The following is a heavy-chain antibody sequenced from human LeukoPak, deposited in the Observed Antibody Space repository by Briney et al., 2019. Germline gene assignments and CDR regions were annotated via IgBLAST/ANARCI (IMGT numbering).Heavy chain of an antibody. CDR3: ARGSAMAQKQLVRHFDS. Sequence: ASVKVSCKASGYTFTSYGISWVRQAPGQGLEWMGWISAYNGNTKYAQKLQDRVTMTTDTSTTTAYMEVRSLTSDDTAVYYCARGSAMAQKQLVRHFDSWGQGTLVTASS. D-gene: IGHD6-6*01. CDR2: ISAYNGNT. J-gene: IGHJ4*02. V-gene: IGHV1-18*01. CDR1: GYTFTSYG.